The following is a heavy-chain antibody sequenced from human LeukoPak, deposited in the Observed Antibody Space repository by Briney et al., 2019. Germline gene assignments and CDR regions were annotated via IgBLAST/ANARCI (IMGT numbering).Heavy chain of an antibody. CDR2: ISAGNGNT. D-gene: IGHD1-1*01. CDR1: GYTFTSYY. Sequence: ASVKVSCKASGYTFTSYYMHWVRQAPGQRLEWMGWISAGNGNTKYSQNLQGRVTFISNTSATTAFMELSSLRSEDAAVYYCARDSGSGNDDYWGQGTLVTVSS. J-gene: IGHJ4*02. V-gene: IGHV1-3*01. CDR3: ARDSGSGNDDY.